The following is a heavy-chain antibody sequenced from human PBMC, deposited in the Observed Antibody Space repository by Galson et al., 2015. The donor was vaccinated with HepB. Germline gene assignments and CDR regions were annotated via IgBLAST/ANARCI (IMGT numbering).Heavy chain of an antibody. CDR3: ARGGSTTTTPFDS. D-gene: IGHD5/OR15-5a*01. V-gene: IGHV4-4*07. Sequence: LSLTCTVSGGSSTNYYWSWIRQSAGKGLEWIGRIYTSGGTDYNPSLKSRVTMSVDTSKNQFSLRLNSVTAADTAVYFCARGGSTTTTPFDSWGQGTLVTVSS. CDR1: GGSSTNYY. J-gene: IGHJ5*01. CDR2: IYTSGGT.